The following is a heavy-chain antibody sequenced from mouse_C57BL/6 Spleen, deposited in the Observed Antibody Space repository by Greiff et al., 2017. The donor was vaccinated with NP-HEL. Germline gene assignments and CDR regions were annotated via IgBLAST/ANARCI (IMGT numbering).Heavy chain of an antibody. J-gene: IGHJ4*01. Sequence: VQLKESGPELVKPGASVKIPCKASGYTFTDYNMDWVKQSHGKSLEWIGDINPNNGGTNYNQKFKGKATLTVDKSSSTAYMELRSLTSEDTAVYYCARRVTGSYYYAMDYWGQGTSVTVSS. CDR3: ARRVTGSYYYAMDY. CDR1: GYTFTDYN. V-gene: IGHV1-18*01. CDR2: INPNNGGT. D-gene: IGHD4-1*01.